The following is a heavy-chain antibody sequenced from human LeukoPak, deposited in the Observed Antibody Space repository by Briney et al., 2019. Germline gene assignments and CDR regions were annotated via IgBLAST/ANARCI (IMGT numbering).Heavy chain of an antibody. CDR1: GFSFSTYA. J-gene: IGHJ4*02. CDR2: VSHDGSTK. V-gene: IGHV3-30*10. Sequence: GESLRLSCAASGFSFSTYAMHWVRQAPGMGPEWVAVVSHDGSTKYYTDSVRGRFTIFRDNSKNTFFLQLNGLRTGDTAVYYCARAIMGTENLDYWGQGTLVTVSS. D-gene: IGHD5-18*01. CDR3: ARAIMGTENLDY.